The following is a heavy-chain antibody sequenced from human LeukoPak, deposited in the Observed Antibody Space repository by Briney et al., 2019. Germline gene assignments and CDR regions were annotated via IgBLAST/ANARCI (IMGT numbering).Heavy chain of an antibody. D-gene: IGHD6-19*01. Sequence: SETLSLTCSVSGGSISGSSYYWGWIRQPPGKGLEWIGSIYYSGSTYYNPSLKSRVTISVDTSKNQFSLKLSSVTAADTAVYYCARCPRGVAVADWFDPWGQGTLVTVSS. V-gene: IGHV4-39*01. CDR1: GGSISGSSYY. CDR3: ARCPRGVAVADWFDP. J-gene: IGHJ5*02. CDR2: IYYSGST.